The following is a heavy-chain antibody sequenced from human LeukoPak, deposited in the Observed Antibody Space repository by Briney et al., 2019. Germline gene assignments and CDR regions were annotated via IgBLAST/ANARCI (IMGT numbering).Heavy chain of an antibody. D-gene: IGHD3-3*01. CDR1: GFTFSSYE. CDR3: ASGVRFLEWLPSPPDAFDI. V-gene: IGHV3-48*03. CDR2: INSSGSTI. J-gene: IGHJ3*02. Sequence: GGSLRLSCAASGFTFSSYEMNWVRQAPGKGLEWVSYINSSGSTIYYADSVKGRFTISRDNAKNSLYLQMNSLRAEDTAVYYCASGVRFLEWLPSPPDAFDIWGQGTMVTVSS.